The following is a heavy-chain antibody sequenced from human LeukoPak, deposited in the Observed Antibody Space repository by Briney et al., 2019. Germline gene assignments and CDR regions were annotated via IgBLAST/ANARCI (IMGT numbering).Heavy chain of an antibody. J-gene: IGHJ4*02. V-gene: IGHV4-34*01. Sequence: SSETLSLTCAVYGGSFSGYYWSWIRQPPGKGLEWIGEINHSGSTNYNPSLKSRVTISVDTSKNQFSLKLSSVTAADTAVYYCARRSPGVVKHFDYWGQGTLVTVSS. CDR3: ARRSPGVVKHFDY. CDR2: INHSGST. D-gene: IGHD3-3*01. CDR1: GGSFSGYY.